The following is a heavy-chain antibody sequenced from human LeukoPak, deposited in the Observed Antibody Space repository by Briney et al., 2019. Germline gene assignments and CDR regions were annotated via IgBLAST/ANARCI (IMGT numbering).Heavy chain of an antibody. D-gene: IGHD6-19*01. Sequence: GGSLRLSCAASGFTFDDYGMSWVRQAPGKGLEWVSGINWNGGSTSYADSVKGRFTISRDNAKNSLYLQMNSLRAEDTALYYCARWVFVGGWYYFDYWGQGTLVTVSS. V-gene: IGHV3-20*04. J-gene: IGHJ4*02. CDR3: ARWVFVGGWYYFDY. CDR1: GFTFDDYG. CDR2: INWNGGST.